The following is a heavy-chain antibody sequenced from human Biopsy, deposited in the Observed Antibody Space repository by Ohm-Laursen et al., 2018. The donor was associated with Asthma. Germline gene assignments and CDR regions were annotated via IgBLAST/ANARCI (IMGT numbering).Heavy chain of an antibody. CDR3: ARGQGRGIQLWSLDP. Sequence: TLSLTCAVSGGSISSGGFSRTWIRQPPGKGLEWIGYMFHRGTTHYNPSLTSRVTISLDRSKNHFSLRLSFVTAADTAVYFCARGQGRGIQLWSLDPWGQGILVTVST. D-gene: IGHD5-18*01. CDR2: MFHRGTT. V-gene: IGHV4-30-2*01. J-gene: IGHJ5*02. CDR1: GGSISSGGFS.